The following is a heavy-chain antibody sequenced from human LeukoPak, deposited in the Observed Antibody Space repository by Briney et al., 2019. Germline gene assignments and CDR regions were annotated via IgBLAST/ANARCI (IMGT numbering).Heavy chain of an antibody. CDR2: INHSGST. Sequence: PSETLSLTCAVYGGSFSGYYWSWIRQPPGKGLEWIGEINHSGSTNYNPSLKSRVTISVDMSKNQFSLKLSSVTAADTAVYYCASQNRAYCSGGSCYSGYYYYYYMDVWGKGTTVTVSS. D-gene: IGHD2-15*01. CDR1: GGSFSGYY. V-gene: IGHV4-34*01. CDR3: ASQNRAYCSGGSCYSGYYYYYYMDV. J-gene: IGHJ6*03.